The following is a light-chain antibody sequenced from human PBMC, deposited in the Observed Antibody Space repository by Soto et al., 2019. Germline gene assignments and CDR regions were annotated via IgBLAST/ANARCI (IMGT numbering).Light chain of an antibody. CDR1: QSVSSSY. V-gene: IGKV3-20*01. J-gene: IGKJ1*01. Sequence: SPVALSLSTGERATLSCRASQSVSSSYLAWYQQKPGQAPRLLIYGASSRATGIPDRFSGSGSGTDFTLTISRLEPEEVAVYYCKKYCRLPMWTFGQGGKVDI. CDR3: KKYCRLPMWT. CDR2: GAS.